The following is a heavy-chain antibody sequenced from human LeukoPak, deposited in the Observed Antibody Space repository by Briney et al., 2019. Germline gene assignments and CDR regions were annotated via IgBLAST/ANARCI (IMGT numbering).Heavy chain of an antibody. CDR2: ISSSADNT. V-gene: IGHV3-23*01. CDR3: AKETYYYGSGSYYPLDY. J-gene: IGHJ4*02. D-gene: IGHD3-10*01. Sequence: GGSLRLSCAASGFTFSNYAMSWVRQAPGKGLEWVSSISSSADNTYHADSVKGRFTISRDNSKNTLYLQMNSLRAEDTAVYYCAKETYYYGSGSYYPLDYWGQGTLVTVSS. CDR1: GFTFSNYA.